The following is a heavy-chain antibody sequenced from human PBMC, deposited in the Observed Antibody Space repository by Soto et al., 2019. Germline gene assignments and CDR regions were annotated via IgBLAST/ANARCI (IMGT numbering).Heavy chain of an antibody. CDR1: GGTFSSYA. Sequence: QVQLVQSGSEVKKPGSSVKVSCKASGGTFSSYAISWVRQAPGQGLEWMGGIIPIVGTANYAQKFQGRVTITADESTRTAYMELSSLRSEDTAVYYCARLAVAGGYSYYGMDVWGQGTTVTVSS. CDR3: ARLAVAGGYSYYGMDV. V-gene: IGHV1-69*01. J-gene: IGHJ6*02. CDR2: IIPIVGTA. D-gene: IGHD6-19*01.